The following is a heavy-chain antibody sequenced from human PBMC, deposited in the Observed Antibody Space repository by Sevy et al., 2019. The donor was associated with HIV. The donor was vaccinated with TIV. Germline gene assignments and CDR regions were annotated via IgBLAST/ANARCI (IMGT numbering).Heavy chain of an antibody. CDR3: ARYVVVVAATAYFDY. CDR2: IKQDGNEK. Sequence: GGSLRLSCAASGFTFSSYWMSWVRQAPGKGLEWVANIKQDGNEKYYVDSVKGRFTISRDNAKNSLYLQMNRLMAEDTAVYYCARYVVVVAATAYFDYWGQGTLVTVSS. J-gene: IGHJ4*02. V-gene: IGHV3-7*01. CDR1: GFTFSSYW. D-gene: IGHD2-15*01.